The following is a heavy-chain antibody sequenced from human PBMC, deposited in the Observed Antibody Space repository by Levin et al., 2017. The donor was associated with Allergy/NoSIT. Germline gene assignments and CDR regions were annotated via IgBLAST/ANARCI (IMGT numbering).Heavy chain of an antibody. CDR3: ATATGSDEDRDLVRGNDFYYGMDV. V-gene: IGHV3-11*01. Sequence: GESLKISCAASGFTFSDYYMSWIRQAPGKGLEWVAYISSSGSTRYYADSVKGRFTISRDNARKSLYLQMNRLRAEDTAMYYCATATGSDEDRDLVRGNDFYYGMDVWGPGTTVTVSS. J-gene: IGHJ6*02. D-gene: IGHD5-18*01. CDR1: GFTFSDYY. CDR2: ISSSGSTR.